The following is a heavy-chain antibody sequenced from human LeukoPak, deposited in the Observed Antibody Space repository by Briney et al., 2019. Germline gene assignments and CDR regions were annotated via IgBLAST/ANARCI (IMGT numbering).Heavy chain of an antibody. CDR3: ARDVGSPFGGDYLDY. D-gene: IGHD2-21*01. Sequence: PSETLSLTCSVPGGSISSYYWSWIRQPPGKGLEWIGYIYYSGSTNYNPSLKSRVTISVDTSKKQFSLKLSSVTAADTAVYYCARDVGSPFGGDYLDYWGQGTLVTVSS. V-gene: IGHV4-59*01. J-gene: IGHJ4*02. CDR1: GGSISSYY. CDR2: IYYSGST.